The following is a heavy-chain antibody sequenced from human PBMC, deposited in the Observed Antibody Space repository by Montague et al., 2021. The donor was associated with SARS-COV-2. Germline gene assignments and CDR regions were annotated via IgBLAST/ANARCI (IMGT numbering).Heavy chain of an antibody. V-gene: IGHV2-70*11. D-gene: IGHD3-22*01. CDR1: GFSLSTSGMC. J-gene: IGHJ3*02. CDR2: IDCDGDK. CDR3: ARTPYYYDSSGYYYGAFAI. Sequence: PALVKPTQTLTLTCTFSGFSLSTSGMCVSWIRQPPGKALEWLARIDCDGDKYYSTSLKTRLTISKDTSKNQVVLTMTNMDPVDTATYYCARTPYYYDSSGYYYGAFAIWGQGAMVTVSS.